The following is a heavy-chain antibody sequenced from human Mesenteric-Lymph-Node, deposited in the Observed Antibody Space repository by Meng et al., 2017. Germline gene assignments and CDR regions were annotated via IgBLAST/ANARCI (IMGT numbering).Heavy chain of an antibody. CDR3: ATGGPYCRGGSCYRRNWFDP. CDR2: INPNGGYT. CDR1: GYTFTGYY. J-gene: IGHJ5*02. V-gene: IGHV1-46*01. Sequence: ASVKVSCKASGYTFTGYYIHWVRQAPGQGLEWMGVINPNGGYTSYAQSFQGRVTVTRDTSTNTVYMELSSLRSEDTAVYYCATGGPYCRGGSCYRRNWFDPWGQGTLVTVSS. D-gene: IGHD2-15*01.